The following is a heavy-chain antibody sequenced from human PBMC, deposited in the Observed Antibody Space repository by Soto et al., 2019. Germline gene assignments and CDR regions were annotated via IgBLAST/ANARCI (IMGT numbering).Heavy chain of an antibody. V-gene: IGHV3-23*01. D-gene: IGHD4-17*01. CDR2: ISGSGGST. J-gene: IGHJ4*02. Sequence: EVQLLESGGGLVQPGGSLRLSCAASGFTFSSYAMSWVRQAPGKGLERVSAISGSGGSTYYADSVKGRFTISRDNSKSTLYLHMNSLRAEDTAVYYCGKDMRASTVSADDYWGQGTLVTVSS. CDR1: GFTFSSYA. CDR3: GKDMRASTVSADDY.